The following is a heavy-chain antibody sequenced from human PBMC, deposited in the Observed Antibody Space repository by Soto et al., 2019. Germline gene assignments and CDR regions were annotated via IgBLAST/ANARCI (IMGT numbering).Heavy chain of an antibody. Sequence: EVQLLESGGGLVQPGGSLRLSCAASGFTFSAYAMSWVRQAPGKGLEWVSGISGSGGSGESTFYADSVKGRFTISRDNSKNTLYLQINSLRADDTALYYCAREPGTWYGGGFDYWGQATLVTVSS. CDR2: ISGSGGSGEST. J-gene: IGHJ4*02. D-gene: IGHD1-26*01. V-gene: IGHV3-23*01. CDR3: AREPGTWYGGGFDY. CDR1: GFTFSAYA.